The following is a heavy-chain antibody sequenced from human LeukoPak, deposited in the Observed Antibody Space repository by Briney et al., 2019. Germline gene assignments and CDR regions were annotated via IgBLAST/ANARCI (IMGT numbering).Heavy chain of an antibody. Sequence: PSETLSLTCTVSGGSISSGGYYWIWIRQYPGKGLEWIGYIYYSGSTYYNPSLKSRLIISVDTSKNQFSLKLSSVTAADTAVYYCAREDMKYYGMDVWGQGTTVTVSS. CDR2: IYYSGST. CDR1: GGSISSGGYY. CDR3: AREDMKYYGMDV. J-gene: IGHJ6*02. V-gene: IGHV4-31*03.